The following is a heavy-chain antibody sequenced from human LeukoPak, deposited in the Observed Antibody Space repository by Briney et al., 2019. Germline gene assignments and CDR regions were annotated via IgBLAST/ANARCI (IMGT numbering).Heavy chain of an antibody. J-gene: IGHJ2*01. CDR3: ARVYYSNSYDYWYFDL. CDR1: GGSISSYY. V-gene: IGHV4-59*01. CDR2: IYYSGST. Sequence: SETLSLTCTVSGGSISSYYWSWIRQPPGKGLEWIGYIYYSGSTNYNPSLKSRVTISVDTSKSQFSLKLSSVTAADTAVYYCARVYYSNSYDYWYFDLWGRGTLVTVSS. D-gene: IGHD6-13*01.